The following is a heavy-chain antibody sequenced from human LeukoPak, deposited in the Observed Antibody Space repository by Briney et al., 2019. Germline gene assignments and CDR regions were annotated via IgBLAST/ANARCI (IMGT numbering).Heavy chain of an antibody. V-gene: IGHV3-48*02. CDR2: ITSTSSTE. D-gene: IGHD5-24*01. CDR1: GFTFSSYS. CDR3: ARVGDGYSVNYFDY. J-gene: IGHJ4*02. Sequence: GGSLRLSCAASGFTFSSYSMTWVRQAPGKGVEWVSYITSTSSTEYYADSVKGRFTVSRDNAKNSQYLQMNSLRDEDTAMFYCARVGDGYSVNYFDYWGQGTLVTVSS.